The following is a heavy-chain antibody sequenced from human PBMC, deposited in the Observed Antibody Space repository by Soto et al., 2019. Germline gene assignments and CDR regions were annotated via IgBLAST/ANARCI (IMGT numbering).Heavy chain of an antibody. V-gene: IGHV3-23*01. CDR2: IGGSGGST. CDR3: AKNNWNLVSSNLNFDY. J-gene: IGHJ4*02. D-gene: IGHD1-1*01. CDR1: GFTFTSYA. Sequence: GGSLRLSCAASGFTFTSYAMSWVRQAPGKGLEWVSTIGGSGGSTYYADSVKGRFTISRDNSKNTLYLQMNSLRAEDTAVYYCAKNNWNLVSSNLNFDYWGQGT.